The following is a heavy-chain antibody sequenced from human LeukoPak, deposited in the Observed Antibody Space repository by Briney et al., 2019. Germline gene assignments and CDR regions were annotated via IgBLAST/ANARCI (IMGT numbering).Heavy chain of an antibody. D-gene: IGHD1-14*01. Sequence: GGSLRLSCAASGFSFSTYGMHWVRQAPGKGLEWVAYKQFDGSDEKYADSVKGRFTISRDNSKNTLYLQMSSLRAEDTAVYYCATNPGSDPFGYWGQGTLVTVSS. CDR3: ATNPGSDPFGY. V-gene: IGHV3-30*02. CDR2: KQFDGSDE. CDR1: GFSFSTYG. J-gene: IGHJ4*02.